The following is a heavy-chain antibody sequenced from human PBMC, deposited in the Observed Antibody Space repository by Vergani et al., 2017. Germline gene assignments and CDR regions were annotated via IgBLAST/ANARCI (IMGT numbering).Heavy chain of an antibody. Sequence: QVQLVQSGAEVKKPGASVKVSCKASGYTFTGYYMHWVRQAPGQGLEWMGWINPNSGGTNYAQKFQGRVTMTRDTSISTAYMELSRLRSDDTAVYYCARDWEVAVVDYYYMDVWGKGTTVTVSS. CDR1: GYTFTGYY. J-gene: IGHJ6*03. CDR2: INPNSGGT. V-gene: IGHV1-2*02. D-gene: IGHD2-15*01. CDR3: ARDWEVAVVDYYYMDV.